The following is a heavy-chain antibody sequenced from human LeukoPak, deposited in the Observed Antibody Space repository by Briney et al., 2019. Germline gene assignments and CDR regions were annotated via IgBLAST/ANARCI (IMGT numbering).Heavy chain of an antibody. D-gene: IGHD2-21*02. V-gene: IGHV4-61*08. CDR1: GYSFSSGGYY. CDR3: ARARRDEYYFDY. Sequence: SETVSLTCTVSGYSFSSGGYYWSWIRQPPGKGLEWIGYIYYSGSTNYNPSLKSRVTISVDTSKNQFSLKLNSVTAADTAVYYCARARRDEYYFDYWGQGTLVTVSS. CDR2: IYYSGST. J-gene: IGHJ4*02.